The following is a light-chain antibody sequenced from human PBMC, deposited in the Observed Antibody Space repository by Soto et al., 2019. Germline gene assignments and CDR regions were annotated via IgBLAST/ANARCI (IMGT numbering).Light chain of an antibody. Sequence: GVRVSSTCRASQSINKWLAWYQQKPGKAPKLLIYKASTLKSGVPSRFSGSGSGTEFTLTISSLQPDDFATYYCQHYNSYSEAFGQGTKVDI. CDR2: KAS. V-gene: IGKV1-5*03. CDR3: QHYNSYSEA. CDR1: QSINKW. J-gene: IGKJ1*01.